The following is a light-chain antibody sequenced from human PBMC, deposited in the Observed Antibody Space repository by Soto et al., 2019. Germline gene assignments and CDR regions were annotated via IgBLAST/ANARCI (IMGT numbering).Light chain of an antibody. CDR2: RAS. J-gene: IGKJ1*01. V-gene: IGKV1-5*03. CDR3: QHYDRASWT. CDR1: QSISSW. Sequence: DIQMTQSPSTLSASVGDRVIITCRASQSISSWLAWYQQKPGKAPNLLIYRASTLKSGIPSRCSGSGSGTEFTLTISSLQPDDFATYYCQHYDRASWTFGPGTKVEIK.